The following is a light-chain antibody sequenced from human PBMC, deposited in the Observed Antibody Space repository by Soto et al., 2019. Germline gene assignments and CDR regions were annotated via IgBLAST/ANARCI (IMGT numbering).Light chain of an antibody. CDR2: GAS. CDR1: QTISTC. CDR3: QQCLTTPRT. V-gene: IGKV1-39*01. Sequence: DIQMTQFPSSLSASVGDRVTITCRASQTISTCLNWYQQKAGTAPKLLIYGASDLESGIPSRFSGSGSGTYFTLTISSLQPEDFAIYYCQQCLTTPRTFGQGT. J-gene: IGKJ1*01.